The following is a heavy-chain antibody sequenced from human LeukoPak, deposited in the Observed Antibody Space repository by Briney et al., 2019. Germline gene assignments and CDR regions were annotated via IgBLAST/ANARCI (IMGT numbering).Heavy chain of an antibody. J-gene: IGHJ4*02. CDR1: GYSFTNYW. CDR3: ARHDGDYYGAGSYSFDH. Sequence: GESLKISCKGSGYSFTNYWIGWVRPMPGKGLEWMGIIYPGDSDTRYSPSFQGQVTISADKSISTVYLQWSSLKASDTAMFYCARHDGDYYGAGSYSFDHWGQGTLVTVSS. D-gene: IGHD3-10*01. V-gene: IGHV5-51*01. CDR2: IYPGDSDT.